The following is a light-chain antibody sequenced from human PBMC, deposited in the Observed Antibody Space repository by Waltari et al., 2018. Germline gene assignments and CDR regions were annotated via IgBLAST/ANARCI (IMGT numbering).Light chain of an antibody. CDR2: AAT. V-gene: IGKV1-17*01. CDR1: QGISSY. J-gene: IGKJ2*03. CDR3: LQHSSYPYS. Sequence: DIQMTQSPSSLSASVGDTVPITCRASQGISSYLNWFQQKPGKAPKLLIYAATTLQSGVPSRFSGSGSGTEFTLTISSLQPEDFAAYYCLQHSSYPYSFGQGTKVEIK.